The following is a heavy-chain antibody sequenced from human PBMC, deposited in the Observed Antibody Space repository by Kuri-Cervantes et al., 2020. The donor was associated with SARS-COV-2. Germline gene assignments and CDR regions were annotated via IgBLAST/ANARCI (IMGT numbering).Heavy chain of an antibody. D-gene: IGHD4-17*01. J-gene: IGHJ4*02. CDR2: IYSGGSST. Sequence: GESLKISCAASGFTFSSYAMSWVRQAPGKGLEWVSVIYSGGSSTYYADSVKGRFTISRDNSENTLYLQMNSLRAEDTAVYYCVKHPETFGDSYIDYWGQGTLVTVSS. V-gene: IGHV3-23*03. CDR1: GFTFSSYA. CDR3: VKHPETFGDSYIDY.